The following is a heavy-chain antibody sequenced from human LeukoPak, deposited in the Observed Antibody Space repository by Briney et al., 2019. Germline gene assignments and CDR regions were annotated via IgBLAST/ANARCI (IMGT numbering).Heavy chain of an antibody. CDR2: INSDGSST. V-gene: IGHV3-74*01. D-gene: IGHD4-17*01. Sequence: GGSLRLSCAASGFTFSSYWMHWVRQAPGKGLVWVSRINSDGSSTSYADSVKGRFTISRDNAKNSLYLQMNSLRAEDTAVYYCARDSDYGDYFDYWGQGTLVTVSS. CDR3: ARDSDYGDYFDY. J-gene: IGHJ4*02. CDR1: GFTFSSYW.